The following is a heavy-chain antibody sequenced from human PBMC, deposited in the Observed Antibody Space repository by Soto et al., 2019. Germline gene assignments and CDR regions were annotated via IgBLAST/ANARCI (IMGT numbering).Heavy chain of an antibody. CDR3: AKDISGCYSDPNYDC. D-gene: IGHD1-26*01. V-gene: IGHV3-9*01. J-gene: IGHJ4*02. CDR1: GFDFADYA. Sequence: PGGSLRLSCGASGFDFADYAMHWVRQAPGKGLEWVSGLNWNSVSAGYGVSVKGRVSISRDNAKNSLYLQMTSMRAEDTALYYYAKDISGCYSDPNYDCWGQGTLVTVSS. CDR2: LNWNSVSA.